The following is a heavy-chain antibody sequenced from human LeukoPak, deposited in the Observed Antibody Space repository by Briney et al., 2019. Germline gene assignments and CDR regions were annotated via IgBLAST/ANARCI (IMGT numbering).Heavy chain of an antibody. CDR3: AREFLPLAGFLEWLPYFGMDV. CDR2: IYSGGTT. V-gene: IGHV3-66*01. CDR1: GGSFSGYY. Sequence: ETLSLTCAVYGGSFSGYYWSWVRQAPGKGLEWVSVIYSGGTTHYADSVKGRFTISRDNSNNTLYLQMNSLRVEDTAVYYCAREFLPLAGFLEWLPYFGMDVWGQGTTVTVSS. D-gene: IGHD3-3*01. J-gene: IGHJ6*02.